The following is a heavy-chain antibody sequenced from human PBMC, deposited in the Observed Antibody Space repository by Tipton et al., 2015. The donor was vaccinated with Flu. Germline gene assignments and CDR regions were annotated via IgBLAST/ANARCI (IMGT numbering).Heavy chain of an antibody. J-gene: IGHJ6*02. CDR1: GFTFSSYS. CDR2: ISSSSSYI. D-gene: IGHD3-22*01. Sequence: CAASGFTFSSYSMNWVRQAPGKGLEWVSSISSSSSYIYYADSVKGRFTISRDNAKNSLYLQMNSLRAEDTAVYYCARDKGSWVTMIVVVTPPEGYYGMDVWGQGTTVTVSS. V-gene: IGHV3-21*01. CDR3: ARDKGSWVTMIVVVTPPEGYYGMDV.